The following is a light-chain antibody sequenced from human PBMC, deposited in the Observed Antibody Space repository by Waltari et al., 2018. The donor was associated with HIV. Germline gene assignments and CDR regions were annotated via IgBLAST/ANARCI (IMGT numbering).Light chain of an antibody. J-gene: IGKJ4*01. CDR2: AAS. V-gene: IGKV1-39*01. CDR1: QSVSDH. CDR3: QQSFSSPPT. Sequence: DIKMTQSPSSLSASIRDRVNITCRASQSVSDHLNWYQKKVGKAPNLLIYAASSLQSGVPSRFTGSGSGTHFTLTIRGLQPEDSATYFCQQSFSSPPTFGGGTKVEI.